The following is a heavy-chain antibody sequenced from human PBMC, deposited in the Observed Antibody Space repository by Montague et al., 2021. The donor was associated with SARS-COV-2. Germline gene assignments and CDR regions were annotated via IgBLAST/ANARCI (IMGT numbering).Heavy chain of an antibody. CDR1: GGSFSTYS. CDR2: IHHGGST. J-gene: IGHJ6*03. CDR3: ARLGDGVVPSPILGVGPYYSYYYMDV. D-gene: IGHD3-10*01. Sequence: SETLSLTCAVHGGSFSTYSWNWIRQPPGKGLEWIGEIHHGGSTNYSPSLKSRVTISADTSKNQFSLKLTSEAAADTAVYYCARLGDGVVPSPILGVGPYYSYYYMDVWGKGTTVTVSS. V-gene: IGHV4-34*01.